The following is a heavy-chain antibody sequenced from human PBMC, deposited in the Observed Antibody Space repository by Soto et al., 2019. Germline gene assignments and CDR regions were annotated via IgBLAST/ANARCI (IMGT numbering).Heavy chain of an antibody. CDR3: ARVPPIVVADFSFDY. Sequence: QVQLVQSGAEVKKPGSSVKVSCKASGGTFSSYAISWVRQAPGQGLEWMGWMNPNSGNTGYAQKFQGRVTMTRNTSISTAYMELSSLRSEDTAVYYCARVPPIVVADFSFDYWGQGTLVTVSS. J-gene: IGHJ4*02. CDR1: GGTFSSYA. V-gene: IGHV1-8*02. D-gene: IGHD3-22*01. CDR2: MNPNSGNT.